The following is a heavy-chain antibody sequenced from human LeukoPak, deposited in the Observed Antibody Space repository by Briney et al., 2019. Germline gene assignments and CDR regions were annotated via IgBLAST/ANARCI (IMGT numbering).Heavy chain of an antibody. Sequence: SVKVSCKASGGTFSSYIITWVRQAPGQGLEWMGGIIPLFNTPNYAQKLQGRVTITTDDSTHTSYVELRSLRSEDTAVYYCARVDRYYFYMDVWGKGTTVTVSS. J-gene: IGHJ6*03. CDR2: IIPLFNTP. V-gene: IGHV1-69*05. CDR1: GGTFSSYI. CDR3: ARVDRYYFYMDV.